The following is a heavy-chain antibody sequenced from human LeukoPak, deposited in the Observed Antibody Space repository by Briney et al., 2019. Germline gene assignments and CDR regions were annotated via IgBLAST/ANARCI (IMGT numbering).Heavy chain of an antibody. V-gene: IGHV4-38-2*02. CDR2: FYHSGST. D-gene: IGHD4-23*01. Sequence: KPSETLSLTCTVSGYSISSISRTYYWGWVRQSPGKGLEWIGSFYHSGSTYYNPSLQSRVTISIDTSKNQFSLKLSSVAAADTAVYYCAKLRVQNYGGNWGFDYWGQGTLVTVSS. J-gene: IGHJ4*02. CDR1: GYSISSISRTYY. CDR3: AKLRVQNYGGNWGFDY.